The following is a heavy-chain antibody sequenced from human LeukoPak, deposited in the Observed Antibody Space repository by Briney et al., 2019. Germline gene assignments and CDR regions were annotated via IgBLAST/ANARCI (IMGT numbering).Heavy chain of an antibody. Sequence: PGGSLRLSCGGSGFTFSSYGMHWVRQAPGKGLEWVALISYDGSNEYYADSVRGRFTISRDNSKFTLYMQMNSLRAEDTAVYYCARVRAGYCTSTSCYTGMDVWGQGTTVTVSS. CDR3: ARVRAGYCTSTSCYTGMDV. J-gene: IGHJ6*02. CDR2: ISYDGSNE. D-gene: IGHD2-2*01. CDR1: GFTFSSYG. V-gene: IGHV3-30*03.